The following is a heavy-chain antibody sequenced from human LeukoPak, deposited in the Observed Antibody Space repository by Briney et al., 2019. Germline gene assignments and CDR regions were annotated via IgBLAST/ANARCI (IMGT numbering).Heavy chain of an antibody. D-gene: IGHD2-15*01. V-gene: IGHV1-69*13. Sequence: SVRVSCKASGGTFSSYAISWVRQAPGQGLEWMGGIIPIFGTANYAQKFQGRVTITADESTSTAYMELSSLRSEDTAVYYCAITSSGGSWAESDYWGQGTLVTVSS. CDR1: GGTFSSYA. CDR3: AITSSGGSWAESDY. J-gene: IGHJ4*02. CDR2: IIPIFGTA.